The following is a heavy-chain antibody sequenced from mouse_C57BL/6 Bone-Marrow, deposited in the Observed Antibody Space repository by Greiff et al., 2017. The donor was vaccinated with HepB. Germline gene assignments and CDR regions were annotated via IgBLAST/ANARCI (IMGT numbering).Heavy chain of an antibody. J-gene: IGHJ3*01. V-gene: IGHV14-3*01. CDR2: IGPANGNT. CDR3: ASWFAY. CDR1: GFTFKNTY. Sequence: VQLQQSVAELVRPGASVKLSCTASGFTFKNTYMHWVQQRPEQGLEWIGRIGPANGNTKYAPKFQGKSTITADTSSNTAYLQLSSLTSEDTAIYYCASWFAYWGQGTLVTVSA.